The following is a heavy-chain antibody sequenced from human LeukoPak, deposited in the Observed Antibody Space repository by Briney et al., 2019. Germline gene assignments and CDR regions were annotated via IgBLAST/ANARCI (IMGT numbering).Heavy chain of an antibody. CDR1: GFTLSDYY. D-gene: IGHD5-18*01. J-gene: IGHJ5*02. V-gene: IGHV3-11*01. CDR2: ISSSGSTI. Sequence: GGSLRLSCAASGFTLSDYYMSWIRQAPGKGLEWVSYISSSGSTIYYADSLKGRYTISRDNAKNSLYLQMNSLRAEDTAVYYCARSGYSYGYIWFDPWGQGTLVTVSS. CDR3: ARSGYSYGYIWFDP.